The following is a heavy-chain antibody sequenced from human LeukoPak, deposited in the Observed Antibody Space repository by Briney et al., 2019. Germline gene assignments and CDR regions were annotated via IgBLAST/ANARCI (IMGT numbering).Heavy chain of an antibody. Sequence: SETLSLTCTVSGGSVSSYYWSWIRQPPGKGLEWIGYIYYSGSTNYNPSLKSRVTISVDTSKNQFSLKLSSVTAADTAVYYCARVGGYCIAAASTCADYWGQGTLVTVSS. J-gene: IGHJ4*02. V-gene: IGHV4-59*02. D-gene: IGHD6-13*01. CDR2: IYYSGST. CDR3: ARVGGYCIAAASTCADY. CDR1: GGSVSSYY.